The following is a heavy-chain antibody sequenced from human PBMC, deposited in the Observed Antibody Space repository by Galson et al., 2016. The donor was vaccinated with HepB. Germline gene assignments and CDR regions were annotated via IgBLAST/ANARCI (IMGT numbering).Heavy chain of an antibody. Sequence: SLRLSCAASGFTFSNYGMSWVRQAPGKGLEWVSHISGSGGVTYYADSVKGRFTISRDDSQNTLFLQMNSLRADDTAVYYCAKDRSYDYFGSGGMDVWGQGTTVTVSS. CDR2: ISGSGGVT. D-gene: IGHD3-10*01. V-gene: IGHV3-23*01. J-gene: IGHJ6*02. CDR3: AKDRSYDYFGSGGMDV. CDR1: GFTFSNYG.